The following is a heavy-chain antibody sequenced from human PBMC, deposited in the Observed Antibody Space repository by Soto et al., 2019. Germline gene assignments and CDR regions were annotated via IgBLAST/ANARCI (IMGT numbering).Heavy chain of an antibody. CDR3: AKASDIAMDYSSSCMDF. V-gene: IGHV3-23*01. CDR2: ISGSGGST. D-gene: IGHD5-18*01. J-gene: IGHJ6*02. Sequence: GGSLRLSCAASGVTFSRYAMSWVRQAPGKGLEWVSAISGSGGSTYYADSVKGRFTISRDNSKNTLYLQMNRLRAEDTAVYYCAKASDIAMDYSSSCMDFWGQGTTVTVSS. CDR1: GVTFSRYA.